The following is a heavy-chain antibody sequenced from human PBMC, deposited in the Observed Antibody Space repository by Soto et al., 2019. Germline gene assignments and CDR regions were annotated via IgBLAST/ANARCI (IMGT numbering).Heavy chain of an antibody. J-gene: IGHJ6*02. CDR2: MNPNSGNT. V-gene: IGHV1-8*01. CDR1: GYTFTSYD. D-gene: IGHD4-17*01. Sequence: ASVKVSCKASGYTFTSYDINWVRQATGQGLEWMGWMNPNSGNTGYAQKFQGRVTMTRNTSISTAYMELSSLRPEDTAVYYCARTQTTVVNWYYYYGMDVWGQGTTVTVSS. CDR3: ARTQTTVVNWYYYYGMDV.